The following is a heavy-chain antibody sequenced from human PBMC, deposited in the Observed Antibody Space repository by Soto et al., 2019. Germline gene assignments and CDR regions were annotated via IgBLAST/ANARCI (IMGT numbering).Heavy chain of an antibody. V-gene: IGHV1-8*01. J-gene: IGHJ5*02. Sequence: QVHLLQSGAEVRKPGASVKVSCKASGYTFTSYDNHWVRQATGQVLEWMGWMNHNSGNTAYAQKFQGRVTMTRNTSISSAHMELSCLRSEDAAVYYCARERTRGFDPWGQGTLVTVSS. CDR1: GYTFTSYD. CDR3: ARERTRGFDP. CDR2: MNHNSGNT.